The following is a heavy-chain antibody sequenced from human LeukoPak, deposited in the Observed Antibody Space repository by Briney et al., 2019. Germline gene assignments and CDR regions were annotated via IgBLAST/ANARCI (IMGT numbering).Heavy chain of an antibody. CDR1: GFTFSSYS. D-gene: IGHD6-13*01. J-gene: IGHJ4*02. CDR3: ARVGIAAAGNY. CDR2: ISSSSSYI. V-gene: IGHV3-21*01. Sequence: GASLRLSCAASGFTFSSYSMNWVRQAPGKGLEWVSSISSSSSYIYYADSVKGRSTISRDNAKNSLYLQMNSLRAEDTAVYYCARVGIAAAGNYWGQGTLVTVSS.